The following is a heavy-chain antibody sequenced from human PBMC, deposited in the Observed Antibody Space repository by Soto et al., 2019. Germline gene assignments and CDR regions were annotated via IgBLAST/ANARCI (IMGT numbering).Heavy chain of an antibody. CDR2: ISAYNGNT. J-gene: IGHJ4*02. CDR3: AREDKGVRYSSNFDY. CDR1: GYTFTSYG. D-gene: IGHD3-9*01. V-gene: IGHV1-18*01. Sequence: ASVKVSCKASGYTFTSYGISWVRQAPGQGLEWMGWISAYNGNTNYAQKLQGRVTMTTDTSTSTAYMELRSLRSDDTAVYYCAREDKGVRYSSNFDYWGQGTLVTVSS.